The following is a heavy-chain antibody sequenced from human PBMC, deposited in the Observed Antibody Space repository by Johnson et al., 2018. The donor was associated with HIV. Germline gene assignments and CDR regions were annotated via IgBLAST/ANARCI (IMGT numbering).Heavy chain of an antibody. CDR3: AKWTPSLRPAFDI. V-gene: IGHV3-30*02. CDR1: GFTFSNYG. D-gene: IGHD3/OR15-3a*01. CDR2: IRYDGSNK. Sequence: QVQLVESGGGLVQPGGSLRLSCAASGFTFSNYGMHWVRQAPGKGLEWVAFIRYDGSNKYYADSVKGRFTISRDNSKNTLYLQMNSLRAEDTAVYYCAKWTPSLRPAFDIWGQGTMVTVSS. J-gene: IGHJ3*02.